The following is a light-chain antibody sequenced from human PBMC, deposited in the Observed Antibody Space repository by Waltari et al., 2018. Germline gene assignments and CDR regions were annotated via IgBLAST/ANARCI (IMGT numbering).Light chain of an antibody. CDR3: CSFAGRYTWV. CDR1: SSDVGAYHY. J-gene: IGLJ3*02. V-gene: IGLV2-11*01. CDR2: DVS. Sequence: QSALTQPRSVSGSPGQSVTISCTGTSSDVGAYHYVSWYQQHPGKAPKLMIYDVSERPSGVPDRFAGSKSGDTASLTISGRQAGDEADYYCCSFAGRYTWVFGGGTKVTVL.